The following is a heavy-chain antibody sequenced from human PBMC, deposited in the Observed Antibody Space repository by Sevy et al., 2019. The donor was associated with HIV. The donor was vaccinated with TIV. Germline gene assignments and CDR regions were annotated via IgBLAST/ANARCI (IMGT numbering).Heavy chain of an antibody. D-gene: IGHD2-15*01. J-gene: IGHJ5*02. Sequence: ASVKVSCKASGGTFSSYAISWVRQAPGQGLEWMGGIIPIFGTANYAQKFQGRVTITADKSTSTADMELSSLRSEDTAVYYCARAGRSGGSCFRFDPWGQGTLVTVSS. CDR3: ARAGRSGGSCFRFDP. CDR1: GGTFSSYA. V-gene: IGHV1-69*06. CDR2: IIPIFGTA.